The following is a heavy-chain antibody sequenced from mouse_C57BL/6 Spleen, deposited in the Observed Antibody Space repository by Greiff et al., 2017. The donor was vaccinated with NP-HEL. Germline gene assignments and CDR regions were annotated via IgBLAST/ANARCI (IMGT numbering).Heavy chain of an antibody. CDR1: GFSLSTFGMG. D-gene: IGHD2-5*01. CDR3: ARMAHYSNYVDD. V-gene: IGHV8-8*01. Sequence: QVTLKECGPGILQPSQTLSLTCSFSGFSLSTFGMGVGWIRQPSGKGLEWLAHIWWDDDTYYNPALKSRLTISKDTSKNQVFLKIANVDTADTATYYCARMAHYSNYVDDWGQGTTLTVSS. J-gene: IGHJ2*01. CDR2: IWWDDDT.